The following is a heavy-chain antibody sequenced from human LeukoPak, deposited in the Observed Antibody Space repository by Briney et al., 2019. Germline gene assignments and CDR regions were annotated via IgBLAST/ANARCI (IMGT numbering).Heavy chain of an antibody. CDR3: ARGAHYHDSSEGYDY. Sequence: ASVKVSCKASGYTFTGYYVHWVRQAPGQGLEWMGWINPNSGGTNYAQKFQGRVTMTRDTSISTAYMELSRLRSDDTALYYCARGAHYHDSSEGYDYWGQGTLVTVSS. V-gene: IGHV1-2*02. D-gene: IGHD3-22*01. CDR2: INPNSGGT. CDR1: GYTFTGYY. J-gene: IGHJ4*02.